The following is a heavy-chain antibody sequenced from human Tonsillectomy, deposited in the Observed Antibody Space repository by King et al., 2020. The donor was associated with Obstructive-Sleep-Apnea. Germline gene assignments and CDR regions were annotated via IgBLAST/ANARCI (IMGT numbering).Heavy chain of an antibody. CDR1: AYTLGSSG. J-gene: IGHJ5*02. V-gene: IGHV1-18*01. CDR3: GRGVNGWYDD. Sequence: VQLVESGAEVKKPGASVKVSCKASAYTLGSSGIIWVRQAPGQGLEWMGWISTWSGNTDYARKFQGRVSMTTETSTNTAYMELRSLNSDDTAVYYCGRGVNGWYDDWGQGTLVTVSS. CDR2: ISTWSGNT. D-gene: IGHD2-8*01.